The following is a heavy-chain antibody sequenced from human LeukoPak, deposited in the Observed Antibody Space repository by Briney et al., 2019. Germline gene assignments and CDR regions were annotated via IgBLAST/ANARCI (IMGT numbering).Heavy chain of an antibody. Sequence: SSETLSLTCTVSGGSISSYYWSWIRQPPGKGLEWIGYIYYSGSTNYNPSLKSRVTISVDTSKNQFSLKLSSVTAADTAVYYCARERGAAYYDFWSGYSNGPYYYGMDVWGQGTTVTVSS. CDR2: IYYSGST. CDR1: GGSISSYY. V-gene: IGHV4-59*01. D-gene: IGHD3-3*01. CDR3: ARERGAAYYDFWSGYSNGPYYYGMDV. J-gene: IGHJ6*02.